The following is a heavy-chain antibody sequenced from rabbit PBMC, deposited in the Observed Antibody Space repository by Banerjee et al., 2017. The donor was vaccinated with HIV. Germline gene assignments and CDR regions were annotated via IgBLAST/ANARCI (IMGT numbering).Heavy chain of an antibody. Sequence: ACIGTGSGTTYYATWAKGRFTISKTSWTTVTLQMTSLTAADTATYFCARDYDDYGDWAFDLWGQGTLVTVS. CDR2: IGTGSGTT. D-gene: IGHD2-1*01. J-gene: IGHJ4*01. CDR3: ARDYDDYGDWAFDL. V-gene: IGHV1S40*01.